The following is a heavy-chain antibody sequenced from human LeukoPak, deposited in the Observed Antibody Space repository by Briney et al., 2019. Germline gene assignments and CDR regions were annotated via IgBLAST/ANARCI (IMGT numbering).Heavy chain of an antibody. CDR1: GYNFDTSW. V-gene: IGHV5-51*01. Sequence: GESLKISCKGSGYNFDTSWIAWVRQMPGKGLEWMGVIYLGDSDPTYSPSFQGQVTISADKSISTAYLQWTTLRASDTAMYYCAASLQVSGSLRHFDYWGQGTLVTVSS. D-gene: IGHD3-22*01. CDR3: AASLQVSGSLRHFDY. CDR2: IYLGDSDP. J-gene: IGHJ4*02.